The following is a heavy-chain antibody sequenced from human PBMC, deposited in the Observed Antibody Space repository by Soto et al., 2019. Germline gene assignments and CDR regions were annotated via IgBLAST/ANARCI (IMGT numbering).Heavy chain of an antibody. CDR1: GGSISSSSYY. CDR3: ARLVSGIVITYYYMDV. D-gene: IGHD1-20*01. CDR2: ISYSGST. Sequence: QVQLQESGPGLVKPSETLSLTCTVSGGSISSSSYYWGWIRQPPGKGLEWIGSISYSGSTYYNPSLQSRVTISVDTSTNQFSLKLRSVTSADTAVYYCARLVSGIVITYYYMDVWGKGTTVTVSS. J-gene: IGHJ6*03. V-gene: IGHV4-39*01.